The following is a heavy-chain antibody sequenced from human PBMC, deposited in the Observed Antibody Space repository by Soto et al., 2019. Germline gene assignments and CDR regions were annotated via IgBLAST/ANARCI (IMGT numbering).Heavy chain of an antibody. CDR2: IYYSGST. J-gene: IGHJ4*02. CDR3: ARGGGGPYFFDY. CDR1: GGSISSGDYY. V-gene: IGHV4-31*01. D-gene: IGHD2-15*01. Sequence: QVQLQESGPGLVKPSQTLSLTCSVSGGSISSGDYYWSWIRQHPGKGLEWIGDIYYSGSTNYNPSHKSAVSITVDTSKNQFSLKLSSVTAAATAVYYCARGGGGPYFFDYWGQGTLVTVSS.